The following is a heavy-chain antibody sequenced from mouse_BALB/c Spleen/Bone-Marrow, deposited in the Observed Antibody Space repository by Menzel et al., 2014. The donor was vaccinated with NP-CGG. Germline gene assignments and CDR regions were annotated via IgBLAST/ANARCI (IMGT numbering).Heavy chain of an antibody. Sequence: DLVKPGASVKLSCKASGYTFTSYWINRIKQRPGQGLEWIGRIAPGSGSTYYNEMFKGKATLTVDTSSSTAYILLSRMSSEDSAVYFCAYYRYDVNYWGQGTTLTVSS. CDR2: IAPGSGST. V-gene: IGHV1S41*01. CDR1: GYTFTSYW. J-gene: IGHJ2*01. D-gene: IGHD2-14*01. CDR3: AYYRYDVNY.